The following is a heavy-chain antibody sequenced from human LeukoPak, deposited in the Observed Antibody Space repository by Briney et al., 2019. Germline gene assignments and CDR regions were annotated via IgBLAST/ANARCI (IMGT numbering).Heavy chain of an antibody. V-gene: IGHV1-2*04. CDR3: ARGRYDGDYAPPFYGMDV. J-gene: IGHJ6*02. CDR1: GYTFTGYY. D-gene: IGHD4-17*01. Sequence: GPSVRVSSKASGYTFTGYYMNWGRRAPGQGLGWMGGTTPNSGGTNYAQKFQGWVTMTRDTSISTAYMELSRLRSDDTAVYYCARGRYDGDYAPPFYGMDVWGQGTTVTVSS. CDR2: TTPNSGGT.